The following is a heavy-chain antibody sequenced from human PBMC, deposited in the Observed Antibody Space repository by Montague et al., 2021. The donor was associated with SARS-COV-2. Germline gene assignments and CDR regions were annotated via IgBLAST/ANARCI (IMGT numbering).Heavy chain of an antibody. CDR3: AGKVLTVPADY. CDR1: GVSITSTNW. CDR2: TSYGGIA. D-gene: IGHD4-11*01. V-gene: IGHV4-4*02. J-gene: IGHJ4*02. Sequence: SETLSLTCAVSGVSITSTNWWSLARQPPGKGLEWIGETSYGGIATYNPSLKSRATISMDRSRNLFSLKLSSVTAADTAIYYCAGKVLTVPADYWGQGTLVTVS.